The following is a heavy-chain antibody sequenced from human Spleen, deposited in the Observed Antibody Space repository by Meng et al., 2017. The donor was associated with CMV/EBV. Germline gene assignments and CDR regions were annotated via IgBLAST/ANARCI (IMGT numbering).Heavy chain of an antibody. J-gene: IGHJ6*02. CDR1: GFTFPSQA. V-gene: IGHV1-18*01. Sequence: ASVKVSCKASGFTFPSQAFRWVRQAPGQGLEWMGWISVYNGNRNHAQKFQGRLTLTTDTSTSTAYMELRRLTSDDTAIYYCARDGEARFLGGGMDVWGQGTTVTVSS. CDR2: ISVYNGNR. D-gene: IGHD3-3*01. CDR3: ARDGEARFLGGGMDV.